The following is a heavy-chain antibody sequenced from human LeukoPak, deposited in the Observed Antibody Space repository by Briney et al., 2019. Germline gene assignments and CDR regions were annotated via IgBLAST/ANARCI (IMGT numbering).Heavy chain of an antibody. CDR1: GYTFTSYG. CDR2: ISAYNGNT. J-gene: IGHJ3*02. V-gene: IGHV1-18*01. D-gene: IGHD5-12*01. CDR3: ARDNSDWDIVATRSAFDI. Sequence: GASVKVSCKASGYTFTSYGISWVRQAPGQGLEWMRWISAYNGNTNYAQKLQGRVTMTTDTSTSTAYMELRNLRSDDTAVYYCARDNSDWDIVATRSAFDIWGQGTMVTVSS.